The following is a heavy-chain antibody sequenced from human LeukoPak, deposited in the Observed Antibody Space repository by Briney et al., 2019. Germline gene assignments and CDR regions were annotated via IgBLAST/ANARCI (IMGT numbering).Heavy chain of an antibody. CDR3: ARDTRGSMIVVLGRSGYYFDY. J-gene: IGHJ4*02. CDR2: ISSSSSYI. V-gene: IGHV3-21*01. CDR1: GFTFSSCS. Sequence: GGSPRLSCAASGFTFSSCSMNWVRQAPGKGLEWVSSISSSSSYIYYADSVKGRFTISRDNAKNSLYLQMNSLRAEDTAVYYCARDTRGSMIVVLGRSGYYFDYWGQGTLVTVSS. D-gene: IGHD3-22*01.